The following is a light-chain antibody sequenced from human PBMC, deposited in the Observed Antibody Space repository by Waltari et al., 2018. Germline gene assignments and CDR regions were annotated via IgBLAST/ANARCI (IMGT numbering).Light chain of an antibody. CDR3: QQSYSTPRST. J-gene: IGKJ2*02. Sequence: DIQMTQSPSSLSVSVGDRVTITCRASQSISSNLNWYQQKPGKAPKLLIYAAASLQSWVPSRFSGSGSGTDFTLTISSLQPEEFATYYCQQSYSTPRSTFGQGTKLEIK. CDR2: AAA. CDR1: QSISSN. V-gene: IGKV1-39*01.